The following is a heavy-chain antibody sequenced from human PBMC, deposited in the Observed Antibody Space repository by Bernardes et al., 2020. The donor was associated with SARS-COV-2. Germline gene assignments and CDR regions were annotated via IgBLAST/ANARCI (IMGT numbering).Heavy chain of an antibody. CDR3: ATEDGEWLES. Sequence: GSLRLSCAASGFTFRDYTMHWVRQAPGEGLEWVAVIWHDGSREYYVDSVKGRFAISRDNSNNTLYLQMNNLRVEDTALYRCATEDGEWLESWGQGTLVTVSS. D-gene: IGHD4-17*01. CDR1: GFTFRDYT. CDR2: IWHDGSRE. V-gene: IGHV3-33*01. J-gene: IGHJ5*01.